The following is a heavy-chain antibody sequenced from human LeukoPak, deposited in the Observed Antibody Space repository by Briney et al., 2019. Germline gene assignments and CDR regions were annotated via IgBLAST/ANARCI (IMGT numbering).Heavy chain of an antibody. CDR3: ARDRARGYSYGANTY. J-gene: IGHJ4*02. D-gene: IGHD5-12*01. CDR1: GYSITSGYY. CDR2: IYHSGST. Sequence: EPSETLSLTCTVSGYSITSGYYWGWIRQSPGKGLEWIGTIYHSGSTYYNPSLKSRVTISVDTSKNQFSLKLSSVTAADTAVYYCARDRARGYSYGANTYWGQGTLVTVSS. V-gene: IGHV4-38-2*02.